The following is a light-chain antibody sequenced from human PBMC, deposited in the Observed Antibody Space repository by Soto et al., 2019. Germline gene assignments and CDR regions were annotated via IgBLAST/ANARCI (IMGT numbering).Light chain of an antibody. Sequence: QSALTQPASVSGSPGQSITISCTGTSGDVGGYNYVSWYQLDPGKAPKLIIYEVNNRPSGVSNRFSGSKSGNTASPTISGLQAEDEADYYCTSYTSSGPWVFGGGTKVTVL. CDR2: EVN. CDR3: TSYTSSGPWV. J-gene: IGLJ3*02. V-gene: IGLV2-14*01. CDR1: SGDVGGYNY.